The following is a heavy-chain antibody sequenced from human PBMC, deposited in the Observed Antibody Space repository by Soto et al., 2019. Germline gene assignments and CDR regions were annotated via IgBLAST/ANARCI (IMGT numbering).Heavy chain of an antibody. J-gene: IGHJ4*02. CDR2: ISYDGSNK. V-gene: IGHV3-30*18. CDR1: GFTFSSYG. CDR3: AKDWSGIAAAYYFDY. Sequence: GGSLRLSCAASGFTFSSYGMHWVRQAPGKGLEWVAVISYDGSNKYYADSVKGRFTISRDNSKNTLYLQMNSLRAEDTAVYYCAKDWSGIAAAYYFDYWGQGTLVTVSS. D-gene: IGHD6-13*01.